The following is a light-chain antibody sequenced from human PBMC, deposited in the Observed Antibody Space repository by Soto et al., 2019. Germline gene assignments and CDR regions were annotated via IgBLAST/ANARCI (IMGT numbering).Light chain of an antibody. CDR2: EAS. Sequence: DIQMTQSPSTLSASVGYRVTITCRASQSISSWLAWYQQKPGKAPKLLIDEASILESGVTSRFSGSVSGTEFTLTISSLHPDDFATYYCQQYNSYWTFGQGTKVEIK. CDR1: QSISSW. J-gene: IGKJ1*01. CDR3: QQYNSYWT. V-gene: IGKV1-5*01.